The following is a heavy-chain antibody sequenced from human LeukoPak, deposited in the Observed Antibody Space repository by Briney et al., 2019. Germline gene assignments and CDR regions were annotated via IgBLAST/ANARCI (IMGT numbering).Heavy chain of an antibody. V-gene: IGHV3-30*02. J-gene: IGHJ4*02. CDR2: IRNDGNYK. CDR1: GFTFSSYD. CDR3: ARDDHSYCSSTSCYAGIDY. D-gene: IGHD2-2*01. Sequence: QTGVSLRLSCAASGFTFSSYDMYWVRQAPGKGLEWVTFIRNDGNYKSCADSVKGRFTISRDNSKTTLYLQMNSLRAEDTAVYYCARDDHSYCSSTSCYAGIDYWGQGTLVTVSS.